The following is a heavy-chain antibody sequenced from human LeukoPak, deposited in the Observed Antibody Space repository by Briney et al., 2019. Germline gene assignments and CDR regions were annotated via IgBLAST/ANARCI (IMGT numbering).Heavy chain of an antibody. CDR1: GGSFSGYY. V-gene: IGHV4-34*01. Sequence: PSETLSHTCAVYGGSFSGYYWSWIRQAPGKGLEWIGEMSHSGSTYYNPSLKSRVTISVDTSKNHLSLRLSSVTAADTAVYYCARGLGGSRTSDYWGQGTLVTVSS. D-gene: IGHD6-13*01. J-gene: IGHJ4*02. CDR3: ARGLGGSRTSDY. CDR2: MSHSGST.